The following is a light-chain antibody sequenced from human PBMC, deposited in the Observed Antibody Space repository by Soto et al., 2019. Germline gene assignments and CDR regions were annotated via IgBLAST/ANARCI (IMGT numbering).Light chain of an antibody. J-gene: IGLJ1*01. CDR2: EVN. Sequence: QPVLTQPASVSGSPGQSITISCTGTSSDVGNNNLVSWYQQHPGKAPKRMIYEVNKRPSGVSNRFSGSKSDNTASLTISGLQTEDEADYYCCSYAGSSTYVFGTGTKLTVL. CDR1: SSDVGNNNL. CDR3: CSYAGSSTYV. V-gene: IGLV2-23*02.